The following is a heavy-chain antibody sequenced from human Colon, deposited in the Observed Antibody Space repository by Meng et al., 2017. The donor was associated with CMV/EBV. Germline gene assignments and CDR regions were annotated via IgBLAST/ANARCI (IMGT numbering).Heavy chain of an antibody. CDR3: STDGS. D-gene: IGHD6-25*01. Sequence: CRRLSCAVFGVTFTNAWMSWVRQAPGKGVEWVGRIKSKPDSGAADYSAPVEGRFSISRDDSKNTVYLHMNNLNSDDTAVYFCSTDGSWGQGTLVTVSS. J-gene: IGHJ5*02. CDR1: GVTFTNAW. CDR2: IKSKPDSGAA. V-gene: IGHV3-15*01.